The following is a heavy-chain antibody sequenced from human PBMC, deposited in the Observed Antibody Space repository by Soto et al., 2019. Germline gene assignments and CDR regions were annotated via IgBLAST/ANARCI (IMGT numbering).Heavy chain of an antibody. CDR3: ARGELLDKPSIAGVDY. Sequence: PGASVQISGKGSGYSVTSYWSGWLRQIPGKGLEWMGIIYPGDSDTRYSPSFQGQVTISADKSISTAYLQWSSLKASDTAMYYCARGELLDKPSIAGVDYWGQGTLVTVSS. CDR1: GYSVTSYW. D-gene: IGHD1-26*01. V-gene: IGHV5-51*01. CDR2: IYPGDSDT. J-gene: IGHJ4*02.